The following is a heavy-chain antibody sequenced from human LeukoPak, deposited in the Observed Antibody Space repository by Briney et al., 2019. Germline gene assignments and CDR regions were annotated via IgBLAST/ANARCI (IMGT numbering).Heavy chain of an antibody. J-gene: IGHJ4*02. CDR2: INPSGGST. CDR1: GYTFTSYY. D-gene: IGHD4-23*01. V-gene: IGHV1-46*01. Sequence: ASVKASCKASGYTFTSYYMHWVRQAPGQGLEWMGIINPSGGSTSYAQKFQGRVTMTRDTSTSTVYMELSSLRSEDTAVYYCASDGSGGNSPLYYFDYWGQGTLVTVSS. CDR3: ASDGSGGNSPLYYFDY.